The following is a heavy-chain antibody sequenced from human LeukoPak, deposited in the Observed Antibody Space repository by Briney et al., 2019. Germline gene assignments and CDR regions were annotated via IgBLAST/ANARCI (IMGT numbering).Heavy chain of an antibody. Sequence: SVKVSCKASGSTFSSYAISWVRQAPGQGLEWMGGIIPIFGTANYAQKFQGRVTITADESTSTAYMELSSLRSEDTAVYYCARDRGYCSSTSCYKEAFDIWGRGTMVTVSS. CDR2: IIPIFGTA. CDR1: GSTFSSYA. J-gene: IGHJ3*02. D-gene: IGHD2-2*01. CDR3: ARDRGYCSSTSCYKEAFDI. V-gene: IGHV1-69*13.